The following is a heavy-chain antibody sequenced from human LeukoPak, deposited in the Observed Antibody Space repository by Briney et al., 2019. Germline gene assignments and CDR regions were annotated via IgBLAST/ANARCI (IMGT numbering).Heavy chain of an antibody. D-gene: IGHD5-12*01. CDR3: ARDPRGYNWFDP. V-gene: IGHV3-74*01. Sequence: PGGSLRLSCAASGFTFSSYWMHWVRHAPGKGLVWVSRINSDGSSTSYADSVKGRFTISRGNAKNTLYLQMNSLRAEDTAVYYCARDPRGYNWFDPWGQGTLVTVSS. CDR1: GFTFSSYW. CDR2: INSDGSST. J-gene: IGHJ5*02.